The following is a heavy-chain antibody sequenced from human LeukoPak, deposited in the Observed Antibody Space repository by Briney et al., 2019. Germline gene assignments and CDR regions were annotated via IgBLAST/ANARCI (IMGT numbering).Heavy chain of an antibody. CDR2: NNPNSGAT. D-gene: IGHD6-13*01. CDR1: GYTFIDYY. V-gene: IGHV1-2*02. Sequence: ASVKVSCKASGYTFIDYYIHWVRQAAGQGLEWMGWNNPNSGATDYARKFQDRVTMTRDTSTNTAYMELSGLRSDDTAVYYCARDLRGIAANFDYWGQGTLVTVSS. CDR3: ARDLRGIAANFDY. J-gene: IGHJ4*02.